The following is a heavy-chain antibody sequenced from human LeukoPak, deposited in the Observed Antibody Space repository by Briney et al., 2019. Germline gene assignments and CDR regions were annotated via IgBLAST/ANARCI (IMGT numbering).Heavy chain of an antibody. CDR3: ARKDSSGYYYVDFDY. J-gene: IGHJ4*01. D-gene: IGHD3-22*01. V-gene: IGHV5-51*01. CDR2: IYPGDSDT. Sequence: PGESLKISCKGSGYSYTSYWSGWVRQMPGKGLDWMGIIYPGDSDTRYSPSFQGQVTISADKSIGTAYLQWSSLKASDTAMYYCARKDSSGYYYVDFDYWGQEPWSPSPQ. CDR1: GYSYTSYW.